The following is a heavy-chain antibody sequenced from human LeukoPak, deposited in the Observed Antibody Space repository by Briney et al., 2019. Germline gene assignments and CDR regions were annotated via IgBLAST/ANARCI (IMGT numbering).Heavy chain of an antibody. J-gene: IGHJ5*02. V-gene: IGHV4-30-2*01. D-gene: IGHD5-12*01. CDR1: GGSISSGGYS. Sequence: SETLSLTCAVSGGSISSGGYSWSWIRQPPGKGLEWIGYIYHSGSTYYNPSLKSRVTISVDRSKNQFSLKLSSVTAADTAVYYCARGHSGCEVLPKFDPWGQGTLVTVSS. CDR3: ARGHSGCEVLPKFDP. CDR2: IYHSGST.